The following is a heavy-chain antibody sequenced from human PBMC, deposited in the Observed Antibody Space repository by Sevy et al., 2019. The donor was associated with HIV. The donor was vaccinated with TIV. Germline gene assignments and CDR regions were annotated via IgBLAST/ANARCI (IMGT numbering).Heavy chain of an antibody. J-gene: IGHJ4*01. CDR2: MYYSGST. CDR1: GGSVSSGSYY. V-gene: IGHV4-61*01. CDR3: AGSTDYTREG. D-gene: IGHD4-4*01. Sequence: SETLSLTCTVSGGSVSSGSYYWSWIRQPPGKGLEWIGYMYYSGSTNYNPSLKSRVTISVDTSKNQFSLKLSSVTAADTAVYYCAGSTDYTREGWGHGTLVTVSS.